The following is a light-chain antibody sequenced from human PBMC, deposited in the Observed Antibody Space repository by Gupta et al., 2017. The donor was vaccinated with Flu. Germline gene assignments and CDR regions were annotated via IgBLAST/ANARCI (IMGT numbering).Light chain of an antibody. J-gene: IGLJ1*01. V-gene: IGLV2-14*01. CDR3: SSYSSTNTLFV. Sequence: QSALTQPASVSGSPGQSITISCTGTSNDVGGYNYVSWYQQHPGKAPKLMIYEVSNRPSGVSDRFSGSKSGNTASLTISGLQAEDESDYYCSSYSSTNTLFVFGSGTKVTVL. CDR1: SNDVGGYNY. CDR2: EVS.